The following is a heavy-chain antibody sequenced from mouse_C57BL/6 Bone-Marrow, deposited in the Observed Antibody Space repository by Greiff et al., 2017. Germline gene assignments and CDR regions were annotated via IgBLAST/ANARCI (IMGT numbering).Heavy chain of an antibody. D-gene: IGHD1-1*01. V-gene: IGHV6-3*01. CDR3: TVGSSYVGYFDV. J-gene: IGHJ1*03. Sequence: DVKLQESGGGLVQPGGSMKLSCVASGFTFSNYWMNWVRQSPEKGLEWVAQIRLKSDNYATHYAESVKGRFTISRDDSKSSVYLQMNNLRAEDTGIYYCTVGSSYVGYFDVWGTGTTVTVSS. CDR2: IRLKSDNYAT. CDR1: GFTFSNYW.